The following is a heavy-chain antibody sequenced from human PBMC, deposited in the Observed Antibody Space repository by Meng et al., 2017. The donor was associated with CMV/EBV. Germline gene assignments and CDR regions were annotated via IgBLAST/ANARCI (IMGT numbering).Heavy chain of an antibody. CDR2: IYYSGST. CDR3: ARYPPKELELQGFDP. CDR1: GGSISSSSYY. Sequence: LRLSCTVSGGSISSSSYYWGWIRQPPGKGLEWIGSIYYSGSTYYNPSLKSRVTISVDTSKNQFSLKLSSVTAADTAVYYCARYPPKELELQGFDPWGQGTLVTVSS. J-gene: IGHJ5*02. D-gene: IGHD1-7*01. V-gene: IGHV4-39*07.